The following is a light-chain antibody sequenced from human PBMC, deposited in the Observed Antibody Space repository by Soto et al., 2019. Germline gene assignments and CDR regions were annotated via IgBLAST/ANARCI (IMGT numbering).Light chain of an antibody. J-gene: IGKJ1*01. CDR1: QSISNY. CDR2: AAS. Sequence: DIQMTQSPSSLSASVGDRVTITCRARQSISNYLNWDQQNPGKAPKLLIYAASNLQSGVPSRFNGCGSGTDFTLTSSSLQPEDFGTYCCQQSYSTAWTFVQGTKVEVK. CDR3: QQSYSTAWT. V-gene: IGKV1-39*01.